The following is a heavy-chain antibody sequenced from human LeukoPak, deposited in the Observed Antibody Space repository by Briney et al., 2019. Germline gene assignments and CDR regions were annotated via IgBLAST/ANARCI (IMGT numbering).Heavy chain of an antibody. CDR1: GFTFSSYA. D-gene: IGHD1-26*01. V-gene: IGHV3-7*01. CDR3: ATYSGPDKWDASDM. CDR2: IRVDGSTE. J-gene: IGHJ3*02. Sequence: AGWSLRLSCAASGFTFSSYAMTWVRQAPGKGLEWVATIRVDGSTEYPVDSMKGRFTISRDNAKNSLHLQMNSLRAEDTAVYYCATYSGPDKWDASDMWGQGTLVTVSS.